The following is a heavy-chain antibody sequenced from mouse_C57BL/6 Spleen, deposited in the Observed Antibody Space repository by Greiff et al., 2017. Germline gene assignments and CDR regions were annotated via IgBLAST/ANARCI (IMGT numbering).Heavy chain of an antibody. Sequence: QVQLKESGAELVRPGTSVKVSCKASGYAFTNYLIEWVKQRPGQGLEWIGVINPGSGGTNYNEKFKGKETLTADKSSSTAYMQLSSLTSEDSAVYFCARGWGYFDVWGTGTTVTVSS. CDR3: ARGWGYFDV. D-gene: IGHD1-1*02. J-gene: IGHJ1*03. CDR1: GYAFTNYL. CDR2: INPGSGGT. V-gene: IGHV1-54*01.